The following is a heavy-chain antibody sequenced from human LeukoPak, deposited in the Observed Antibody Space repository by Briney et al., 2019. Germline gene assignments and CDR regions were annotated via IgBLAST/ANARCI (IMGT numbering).Heavy chain of an antibody. CDR2: IRYDGSNK. D-gene: IGHD3-16*02. CDR1: GFTFSSYG. Sequence: PGGSLRLSCAASGFTFSSYGMHWVRQAPGKGLEWVAFIRYDGSNKYYADSVKGRFTISRDNSKNTLYLQMNSLRAEDTAVYYCAKDSRYDYVWGNYRYGLDYWGQGTLVTVSS. CDR3: AKDSRYDYVWGNYRYGLDY. V-gene: IGHV3-30*02. J-gene: IGHJ4*02.